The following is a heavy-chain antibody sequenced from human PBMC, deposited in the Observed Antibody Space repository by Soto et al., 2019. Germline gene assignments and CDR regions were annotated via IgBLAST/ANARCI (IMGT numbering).Heavy chain of an antibody. Sequence: QVQLQESGPGLVKPSQTLSLTCTVSGGSISSAAYYWSWIRQHPGKGLEWIGYISHSGSTYYNPSLKSRVIISVHTSKNQFSLILTSVTAADTAVYYCAREYTYGSNLFDCWGQGALVTVSS. CDR3: AREYTYGSNLFDC. CDR2: ISHSGST. V-gene: IGHV4-31*03. D-gene: IGHD5-18*01. J-gene: IGHJ4*02. CDR1: GGSISSAAYY.